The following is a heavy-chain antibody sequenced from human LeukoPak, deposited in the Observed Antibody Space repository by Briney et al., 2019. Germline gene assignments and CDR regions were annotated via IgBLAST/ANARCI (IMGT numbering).Heavy chain of an antibody. J-gene: IGHJ4*02. D-gene: IGHD3-10*01. CDR1: GGPFSGYF. Sequence: SETLSLTCAVSGGPFSGYFWSWIRQSSGKGVEWIGEIHNSGTTNYNPSLNSRVTISEDTSKNQFYLNLSSVTAADTAVYYCARRYYYNLGSFPFDFWGQGTLVTVSS. CDR3: ARRYYYNLGSFPFDF. CDR2: IHNSGTT. V-gene: IGHV4-34*01.